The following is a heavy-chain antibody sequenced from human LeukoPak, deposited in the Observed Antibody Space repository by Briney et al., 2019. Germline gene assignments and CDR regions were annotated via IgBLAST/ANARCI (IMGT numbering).Heavy chain of an antibody. J-gene: IGHJ6*02. V-gene: IGHV1-24*01. Sequence: ASVRVSCKVSGYTLTELSMHWVRQAPGKGLEWMGGFDPEDGETIYAQKFQGRVTMTEDTSTDTAYMELSSLRSEDTAVYYCATVADDYGDYENVWGQGTTVTVSS. CDR2: FDPEDGET. CDR3: ATVADDYGDYENV. CDR1: GYTLTELS. D-gene: IGHD4-17*01.